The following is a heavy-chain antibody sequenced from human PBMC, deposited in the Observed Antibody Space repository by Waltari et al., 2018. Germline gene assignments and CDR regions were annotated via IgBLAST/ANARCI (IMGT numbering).Heavy chain of an antibody. J-gene: IGHJ2*01. CDR2: INHSGST. CDR3: ARGGYFDL. Sequence: QVQLQQWGAGLLKPSETLSLTFAVYGGSFSGYYWSWIRQPPGKGREWIGEINHSGSTNYNPSLKSRVTISVDTSKNQFSLKLSSVTAADTAVYYCARGGYFDLWGRGTLVTVSS. CDR1: GGSFSGYY. V-gene: IGHV4-34*01.